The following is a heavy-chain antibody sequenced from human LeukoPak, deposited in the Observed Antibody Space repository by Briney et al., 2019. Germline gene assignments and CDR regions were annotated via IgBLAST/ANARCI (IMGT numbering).Heavy chain of an antibody. J-gene: IGHJ4*02. V-gene: IGHV3-7*01. Sequence: GSLRLSCAASGFTFRTYWMDWVRQAPGKGLEWVANIKQDGSVKNYADSVKGRFTISRDNTKNSLYLEMNSLRGGDTAVYYCARNFGSQQFDYWGQGTLVTVSS. CDR3: ARNFGSQQFDY. D-gene: IGHD1/OR15-1a*01. CDR2: IKQDGSVK. CDR1: GFTFRTYW.